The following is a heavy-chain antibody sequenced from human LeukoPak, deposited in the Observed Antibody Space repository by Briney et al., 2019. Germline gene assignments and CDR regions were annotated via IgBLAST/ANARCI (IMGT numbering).Heavy chain of an antibody. CDR3: ARVVVPAAISTLDAFDI. D-gene: IGHD2-2*02. J-gene: IGHJ3*02. Sequence: PGGSLRLSCAASGFTFSSYGMHWVRQAPGKGLEWVAVISYDGSNKCYADSVKGRFTISRDNSKNTLYLQMNSLRAEDTAVYYCARVVVPAAISTLDAFDIWGQGTMVTVSS. CDR1: GFTFSSYG. CDR2: ISYDGSNK. V-gene: IGHV3-30*03.